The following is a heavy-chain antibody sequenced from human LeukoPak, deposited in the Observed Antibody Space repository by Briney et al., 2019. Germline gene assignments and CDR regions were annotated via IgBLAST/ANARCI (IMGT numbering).Heavy chain of an antibody. D-gene: IGHD3-3*01. CDR3: ARRPIFGPRFDP. CDR2: INAGNGNT. V-gene: IGHV1-3*01. Sequence: ASVKVSYKASGYTFTSYAMHWVRQAPGQRLEWMGWINAGNGNTKYSQKFQGRVTITRDTSASTAYMELSSLRSEDTAVYYCARRPIFGPRFDPWGQGTLVTVSS. J-gene: IGHJ5*02. CDR1: GYTFTSYA.